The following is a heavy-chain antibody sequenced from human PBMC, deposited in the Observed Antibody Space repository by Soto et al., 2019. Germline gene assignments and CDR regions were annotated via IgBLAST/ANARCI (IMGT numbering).Heavy chain of an antibody. CDR1: GYSISTYW. CDR2: VKQDGSEE. J-gene: IGHJ4*02. V-gene: IGHV3-7*01. D-gene: IGHD5-18*01. Sequence: PGGSLRLSCAASGYSISTYWMSWVRQAPGKGLEWVANVKQDGSEEYYVDSVKGRFTISRDNAKNSLYLQMNSLRADDTAVYYCAALDTAMVKTAGYWGQGTLVTVSS. CDR3: AALDTAMVKTAGY.